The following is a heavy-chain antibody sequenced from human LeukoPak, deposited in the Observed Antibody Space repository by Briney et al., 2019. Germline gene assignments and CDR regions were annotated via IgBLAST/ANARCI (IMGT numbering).Heavy chain of an antibody. D-gene: IGHD5-12*01. CDR2: ISYSGST. CDR1: GGSINTYY. V-gene: IGHV4-59*01. Sequence: SETLSLTCTVSGGSINTYYWHWIRQPPGKGLEWIGYISYSGSTNYNPSLKSRVTISIDTSKKQFSLKLSSVTAADTAVYYCAGSGGYSGYDVDYWGQGILVTVSS. CDR3: AGSGGYSGYDVDY. J-gene: IGHJ4*02.